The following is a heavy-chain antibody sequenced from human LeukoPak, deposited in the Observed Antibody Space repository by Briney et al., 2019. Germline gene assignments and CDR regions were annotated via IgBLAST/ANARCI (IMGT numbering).Heavy chain of an antibody. CDR3: ASSPPPRYCSSTSCYFRYYFDY. CDR1: GGTFNSYA. V-gene: IGHV1-69*05. D-gene: IGHD2-2*01. J-gene: IGHJ4*02. CDR2: IIPIFGTA. Sequence: ASVTVSCKASGGTFNSYAISWVRPAPGQGLEWMGGIIPIFGTANYPQKFQGRVTITTDESTSTAYMELSSLRSEDTAGYYCASSPPPRYCSSTSCYFRYYFDYWGQGTLVTVSS.